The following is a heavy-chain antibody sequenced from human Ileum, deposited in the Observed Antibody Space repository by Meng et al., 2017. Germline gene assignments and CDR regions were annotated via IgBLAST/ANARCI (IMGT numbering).Heavy chain of an antibody. CDR2: MYFSGST. CDR3: ARGHYDKYFDS. V-gene: IGHV4-61*01. CDR1: GGSVNTGSYY. D-gene: IGHD3-22*01. J-gene: IGHJ4*02. Sequence: EWCPGLVRPSETLSLTCTISGGSVNTGSYYWSWIRQPPGKGLEWIGYMYFSGSTKYNASLKSRVSISVDTSKKQFSLNLTSVTAADTAVYYCARGHYDKYFDSWGQGTLVTVSS.